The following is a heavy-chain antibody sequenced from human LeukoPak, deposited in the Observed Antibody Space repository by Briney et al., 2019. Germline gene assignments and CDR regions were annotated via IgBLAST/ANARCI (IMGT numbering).Heavy chain of an antibody. CDR3: ARERGRGYSGYDM. J-gene: IGHJ4*02. CDR2: ISSSSSYI. D-gene: IGHD5-12*01. CDR1: GFTFSSYS. Sequence: GGSLRLSCAASGFTFSSYSMNWVRQAPGKGLEGVSSISSSSSYIYYADSVKGRFTISRDNAKNSLYLQMSSLRAEDTAVYYCARERGRGYSGYDMWGQGTLVTVSS. V-gene: IGHV3-21*01.